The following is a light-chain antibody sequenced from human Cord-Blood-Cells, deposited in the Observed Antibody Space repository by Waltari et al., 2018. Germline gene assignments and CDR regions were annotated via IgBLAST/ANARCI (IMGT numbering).Light chain of an antibody. V-gene: IGKV3-15*01. CDR2: GAS. CDR3: QQYNNWWT. J-gene: IGKJ1*01. Sequence: EIVMTQSPATLSVSPGERATLSCRASQSVSSNFAWYQQKPGQPPRLLIYGASTRATGIPARFSGSGSGTEFTLTISSLQSEDFAVYYCQQYNNWWTFGQGTKVEIK. CDR1: QSVSSN.